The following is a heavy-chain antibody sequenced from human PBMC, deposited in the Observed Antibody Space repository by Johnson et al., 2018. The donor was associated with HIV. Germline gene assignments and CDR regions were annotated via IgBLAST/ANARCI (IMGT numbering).Heavy chain of an antibody. Sequence: QVQLVESGGGVVQPGTSLRLSCAASGFTFSSYAMHWVRQAPGKGLEWVAVISYDGSNKYYTDSVKGRFTISRDNSKNTLYLQMNSLRAEDTAVYYCARCVGLVDGMIVDAFDIWGQGTMVTVSS. CDR2: ISYDGSNK. CDR3: ARCVGLVDGMIVDAFDI. D-gene: IGHD3-22*01. V-gene: IGHV3-30*04. CDR1: GFTFSSYA. J-gene: IGHJ3*02.